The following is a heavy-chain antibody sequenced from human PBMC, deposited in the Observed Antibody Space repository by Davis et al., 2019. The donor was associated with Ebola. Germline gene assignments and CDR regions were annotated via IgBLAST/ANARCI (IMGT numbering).Heavy chain of an antibody. CDR3: ARDARTGDRDSHDAFDI. CDR1: GFTFSSYA. D-gene: IGHD7-27*01. Sequence: PGGSLRLSCAASGFTFSSYAMHWVRQAPGKGLEWVAVISYDGSNKYYADSVKGRFTISRDNSKNTLYLQMNSLRAEDTAVYYCARDARTGDRDSHDAFDIWGQGTMVTVSS. V-gene: IGHV3-30-3*01. J-gene: IGHJ3*02. CDR2: ISYDGSNK.